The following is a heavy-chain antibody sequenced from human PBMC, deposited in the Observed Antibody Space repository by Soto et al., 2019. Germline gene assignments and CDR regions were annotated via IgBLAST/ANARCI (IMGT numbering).Heavy chain of an antibody. CDR2: IWYDGSNK. Sequence: QVQLVESGGGVVQPGRSLRLSCAASGFTFSSYGMHWVRQAPGKGLEWVAVIWYDGSNKYYADSVKGRFTISRDNSKNTLYLQMNSLRAEDTAVYYCASGRDCISTSCDYYYYYGMDVWGQGTTVTVSS. D-gene: IGHD2-2*01. CDR1: GFTFSSYG. J-gene: IGHJ6*02. CDR3: ASGRDCISTSCDYYYYYGMDV. V-gene: IGHV3-33*01.